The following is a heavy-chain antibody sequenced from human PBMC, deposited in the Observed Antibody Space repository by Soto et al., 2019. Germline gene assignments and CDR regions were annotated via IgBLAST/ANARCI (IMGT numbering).Heavy chain of an antibody. D-gene: IGHD6-13*01. CDR2: IIPIFGTA. V-gene: IGHV1-69*13. CDR1: GGTFSSYA. Sequence: SVKVSCNASGGTFSSYAISWVRQAPGQGLEWMGGIIPIFGTANYAQKFQGRVTITADESTSTAYMELSSLRSEDTAVYYCARVPIAAAGSFDYWGQGTLVTVSS. CDR3: ARVPIAAAGSFDY. J-gene: IGHJ4*02.